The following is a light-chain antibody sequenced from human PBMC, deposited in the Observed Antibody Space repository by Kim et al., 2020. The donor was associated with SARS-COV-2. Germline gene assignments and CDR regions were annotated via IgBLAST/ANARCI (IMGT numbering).Light chain of an antibody. CDR3: VTTLRTHT. V-gene: IGKV2-28*01. Sequence: DIVMTQSPVSLPATSGEPAPISCKSSQSLLYTNGDSFLSWYLQKPGQSPQLLIYLVSNRASGLPDRFSGSGSDSDFTLKISRVDGECVGVYFYVTTLRTHTFGRETKLEL. CDR1: QSLLYTNGDSF. J-gene: IGKJ2*01. CDR2: LVS.